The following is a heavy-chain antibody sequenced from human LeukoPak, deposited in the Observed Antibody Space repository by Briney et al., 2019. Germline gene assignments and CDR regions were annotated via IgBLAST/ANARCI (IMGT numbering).Heavy chain of an antibody. CDR2: ISSSSSYI. J-gene: IGHJ4*02. Sequence: GGSLRLPCAASGFTFSSYSTNWVRQAPGKGLEWVSSISSSSSYIYYADSVKGRFTISRDNAKNSLYLQMNSLRAEDTAVYYCAGYYYDSSGYYYPFDYWGQGTLVTVSS. CDR3: AGYYYDSSGYYYPFDY. V-gene: IGHV3-21*01. CDR1: GFTFSSYS. D-gene: IGHD3-22*01.